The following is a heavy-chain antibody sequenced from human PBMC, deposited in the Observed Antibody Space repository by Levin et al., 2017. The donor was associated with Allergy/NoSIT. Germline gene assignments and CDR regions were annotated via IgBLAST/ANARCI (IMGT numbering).Heavy chain of an antibody. D-gene: IGHD1-26*01. CDR1: GGSITNYY. CDR3: ARGGSGNHYDLGYDYYAMDV. Sequence: SETLSLTCTVSGGSITNYYWTWIRQPPGKGLEWIGYIYYSGIPNYSPSLKSRVTISIDTSKTPLSLRLNSVTAADTAVYYCARGGSGNHYDLGYDYYAMDVWGQGTTVTVSS. CDR2: IYYSGIP. V-gene: IGHV4-59*01. J-gene: IGHJ6*02.